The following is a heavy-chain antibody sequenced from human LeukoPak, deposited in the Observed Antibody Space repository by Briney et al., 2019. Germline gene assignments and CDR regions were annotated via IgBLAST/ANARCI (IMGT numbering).Heavy chain of an antibody. V-gene: IGHV3-23*01. D-gene: IGHD3-10*02. Sequence: GESLRLSCAASGFTFSSYAMSWVRQAPGKGLEWVSGISTSGASTSNADSVKGRFTISRDNPRNTLYMQMNSLRAEDTALYYCARDLSSAVGHGGFDYWGQGTLVTVSS. J-gene: IGHJ4*02. CDR2: ISTSGAST. CDR1: GFTFSSYA. CDR3: ARDLSSAVGHGGFDY.